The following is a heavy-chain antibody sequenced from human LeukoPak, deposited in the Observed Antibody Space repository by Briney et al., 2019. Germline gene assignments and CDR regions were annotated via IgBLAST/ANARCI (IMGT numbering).Heavy chain of an antibody. V-gene: IGHV5-51*01. CDR2: IYPGDSDT. CDR1: GYSFTSQW. D-gene: IGHD5-18*01. CDR3: ARVLGYSRRNPFDS. J-gene: IGHJ5*01. Sequence: GESLKISCKGSGYSFTSQWIGWVRQMPGKGLEWMGTIYPGDSDTRYSPSFQGQVTISVVNSINTAYLQWNSLRASDTATYYCARVLGYSRRNPFDSWGQGTLVTVSS.